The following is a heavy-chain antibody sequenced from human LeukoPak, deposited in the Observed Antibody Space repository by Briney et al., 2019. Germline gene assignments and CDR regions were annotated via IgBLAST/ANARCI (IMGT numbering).Heavy chain of an antibody. V-gene: IGHV3-30*04. CDR1: GFTFSSYE. Sequence: GGSLRLSCAASGFTFSSYEMHWVRQAPGGGLEWVAVISVDGRNKYNPESVKGRFTISRDNSKNTLYLQMNSLGVEDTAVYYCARARKRYGDYEDNWFDPWGQGTLVTVSS. CDR2: ISVDGRNK. CDR3: ARARKRYGDYEDNWFDP. D-gene: IGHD4-17*01. J-gene: IGHJ5*02.